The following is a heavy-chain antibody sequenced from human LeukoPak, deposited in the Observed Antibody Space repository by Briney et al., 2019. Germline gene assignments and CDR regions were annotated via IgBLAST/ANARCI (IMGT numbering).Heavy chain of an antibody. CDR3: ARDFTYYDFWSGPTQYGMDV. V-gene: IGHV7-4-1*01. J-gene: IGHJ6*02. CDR1: GYTFTSYA. Sequence: ASVKVSCKASGYTFTSYAMNWVRQAPGQGLERMGWINTNTGNPTYAQDFTGRFVFSLDTSVSTAYLQICSLKAEDTAVYYCARDFTYYDFWSGPTQYGMDVWGQGTTVTVSS. D-gene: IGHD3-3*01. CDR2: INTNTGNP.